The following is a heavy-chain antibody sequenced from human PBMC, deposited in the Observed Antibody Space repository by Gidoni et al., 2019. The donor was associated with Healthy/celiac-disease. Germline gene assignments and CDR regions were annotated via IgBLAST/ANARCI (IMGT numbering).Heavy chain of an antibody. V-gene: IGHV1-69*01. CDR2: IIPIFGTA. Sequence: QVQLVHSGAEVKKPGSSVQVSCKASGGPFSSYAISWVRQAPGQGLEWMGGIIPIFGTANYAQKFQGRVTITADESTSTAYMELSSLRSEDTAVYYCAFIFWSGSGWFDPWGQGTLVTVSS. CDR1: GGPFSSYA. D-gene: IGHD3-3*01. J-gene: IGHJ5*02. CDR3: AFIFWSGSGWFDP.